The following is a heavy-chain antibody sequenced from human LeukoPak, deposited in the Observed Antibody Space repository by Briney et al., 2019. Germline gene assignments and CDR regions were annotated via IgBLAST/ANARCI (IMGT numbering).Heavy chain of an antibody. CDR3: ARENFGVAAAGDWFDP. CDR1: GGSFSGYY. V-gene: IGHV4-34*01. CDR2: INHSGST. Sequence: SETLSLTCAVYGGSFSGYYWSWIRQPPGKGLEWIGEINHSGSTNYNPSLKSRVTISVDTSKNQFSLKLSSVTAADTAVYYCARENFGVAAAGDWFDPWGQGTLVTVSS. J-gene: IGHJ5*02. D-gene: IGHD6-13*01.